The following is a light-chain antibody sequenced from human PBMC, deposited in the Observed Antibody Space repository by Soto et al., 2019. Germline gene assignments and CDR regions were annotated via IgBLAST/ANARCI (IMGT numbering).Light chain of an antibody. Sequence: QSALTQPASVSGSPGQSITISCTGTGSDVGGYNYVSWYQQHPGKAPKLIIYDVSNRPSGVSNRFSGSKSGNTASLTISGLQAEDEADYYCSSYTSSSALDVFGIGTKLTVL. CDR3: SSYTSSSALDV. CDR2: DVS. J-gene: IGLJ1*01. CDR1: GSDVGGYNY. V-gene: IGLV2-14*01.